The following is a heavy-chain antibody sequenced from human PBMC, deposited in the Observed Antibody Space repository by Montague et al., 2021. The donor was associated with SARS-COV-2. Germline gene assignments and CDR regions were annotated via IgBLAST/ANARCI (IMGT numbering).Heavy chain of an antibody. J-gene: IGHJ3*02. CDR2: INHSGST. CDR1: GRSFSGYY. V-gene: IGHV4-34*01. CDR3: AIPMVRGFSRAFDI. Sequence: SETLSLTCAVYGRSFSGYYWSWIRQLPGKGLEWIGEINHSGSTNYNPSLKSRVTISVDTSKNQFSLKLSSVTAADTAVYYCAIPMVRGFSRAFDIWGQGTMVTVSS. D-gene: IGHD3-10*01.